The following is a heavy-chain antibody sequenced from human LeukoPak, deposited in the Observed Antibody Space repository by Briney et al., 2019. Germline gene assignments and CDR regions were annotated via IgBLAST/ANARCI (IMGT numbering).Heavy chain of an antibody. CDR3: ARVGICGGDCYSENWFDP. V-gene: IGHV4-39*07. CDR1: GGSISSSSYY. Sequence: SETLSLTCTVCGGSISSSSYYWGWIRQPPGKGLEWIGSIYYSGSTYYIPSLKSRVTISVDTSKNQFSLKLSSVTAADTAVYYCARVGICGGDCYSENWFDPWGQGTLVTVSS. CDR2: IYYSGST. J-gene: IGHJ5*02. D-gene: IGHD2-21*02.